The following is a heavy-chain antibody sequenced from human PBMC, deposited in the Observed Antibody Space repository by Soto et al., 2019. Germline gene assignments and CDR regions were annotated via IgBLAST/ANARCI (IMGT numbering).Heavy chain of an antibody. V-gene: IGHV1-8*01. J-gene: IGHJ5*02. D-gene: IGHD4-4*01. CDR1: GYTFTSYD. CDR2: MNPNSGNT. CDR3: ARGYLRQLQPLDP. Sequence: GASVKVSCKASGYTFTSYDISWVRQATGQGLEWMGWMNPNSGNTGYAQKFQGRVTMTRNTSISTAYMELSSLRSEDTAVYYCARGYLRQLQPLDPWGQGTLVTVSS.